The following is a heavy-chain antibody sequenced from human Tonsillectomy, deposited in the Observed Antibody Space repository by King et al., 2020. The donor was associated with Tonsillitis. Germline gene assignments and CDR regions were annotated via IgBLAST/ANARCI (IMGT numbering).Heavy chain of an antibody. V-gene: IGHV4-59*01. D-gene: IGHD3-10*01. CDR2: ISYSGST. Sequence: QLQESGPGLVKPSETLSLTCTVSGGSISSYYWSWIRQPPGKGLEWIGYISYSGSTNYNPSLKSRVTISVDTSKNQFSLKLSSVTAADTAVYYWARARFGYYMDVWGRGTTVTVAS. J-gene: IGHJ6*03. CDR3: ARARFGYYMDV. CDR1: GGSISSYY.